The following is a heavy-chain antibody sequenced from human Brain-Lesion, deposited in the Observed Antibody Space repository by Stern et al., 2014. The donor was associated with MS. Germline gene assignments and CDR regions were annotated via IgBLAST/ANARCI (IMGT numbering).Heavy chain of an antibody. V-gene: IGHV5-10-1*01. J-gene: IGHJ4*02. CDR1: GYTFTSDW. CDR2: INPNGTNP. CDR3: ARHMGEGLSIDY. Sequence: VQLVESGAEVKKPGESLRISCEGSGYTFTSDWMHWVRQAPGKGLEWMGRINPNGTNPNYSQSFQGHVTISADKSINTAYLDWRSLKASDTAMYYCARHMGEGLSIDYWGQGTLVTVSS. D-gene: IGHD3-16*01.